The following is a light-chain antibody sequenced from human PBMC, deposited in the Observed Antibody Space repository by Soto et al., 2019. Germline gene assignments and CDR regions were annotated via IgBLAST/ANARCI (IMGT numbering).Light chain of an antibody. CDR1: QSVTRN. V-gene: IGKV3-15*01. J-gene: IGKJ4*01. CDR2: AAS. CDR3: QQYHHWPVT. Sequence: EIVMTQSPATLSVSPGERVTLSCRASQSVTRNLAWYQHTPGQSPRLLISAASSGATGLPSRFSGSGSGTDFTLTIXXXXXEDAAVYYCQQYHHWPVTFGGG.